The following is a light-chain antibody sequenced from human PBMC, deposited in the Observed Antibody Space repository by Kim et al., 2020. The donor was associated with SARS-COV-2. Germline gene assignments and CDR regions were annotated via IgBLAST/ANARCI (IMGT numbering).Light chain of an antibody. CDR3: QSYDSINHELV. CDR2: EDN. CDR1: DGRVASRC. Sequence: VPTSSPRTDGRVASRCVQWHHNRPARPPATVIYEDNKRPSGVPDRFSGSIDSSSNSASLTISGLKTEDEADYYCQSYDSINHELVFGGGTQLTVL. V-gene: IGLV6-57*01. J-gene: IGLJ3*02.